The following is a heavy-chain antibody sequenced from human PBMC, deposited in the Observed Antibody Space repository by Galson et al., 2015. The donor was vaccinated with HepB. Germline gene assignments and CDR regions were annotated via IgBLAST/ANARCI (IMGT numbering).Heavy chain of an antibody. D-gene: IGHD1-14*01. J-gene: IGHJ3*02. CDR2: ISSSSSYT. Sequence: SLRLSCAASGFTFSDYYMSWIRQAPGKGLEWVSYISSSSSYTNYADSVKGRFTISRDNAKNSLYLQMNSLRAEDTAVYYCASAEGGATDPFDIWGQGTMVTVSS. V-gene: IGHV3-11*06. CDR3: ASAEGGATDPFDI. CDR1: GFTFSDYY.